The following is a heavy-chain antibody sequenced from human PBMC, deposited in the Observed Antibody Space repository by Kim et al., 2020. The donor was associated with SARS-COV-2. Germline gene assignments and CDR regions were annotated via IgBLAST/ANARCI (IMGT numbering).Heavy chain of an antibody. CDR1: GFTFSSYA. D-gene: IGHD6-13*01. CDR2: ISGSGPNT. CDR3: AKAGTSSWYEGEYFHR. V-gene: IGHV3-23*01. J-gene: IGHJ1*01. Sequence: GGSLRLSCAASGFTFSSYAMSWVRQAPGKGLEWVSAISGSGPNTYYADSVKGRFTVSRDNSKNTLYLQVNSLRAEDTALYYCAKAGTSSWYEGEYFHRWGPRTLVPASS.